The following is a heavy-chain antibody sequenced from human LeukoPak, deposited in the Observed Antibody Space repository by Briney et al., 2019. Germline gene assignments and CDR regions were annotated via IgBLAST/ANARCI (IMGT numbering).Heavy chain of an antibody. D-gene: IGHD2-2*01. V-gene: IGHV3-53*01. J-gene: IGHJ3*02. CDR3: ARGAQRAFDI. CDR2: VYTGGST. CDR1: GFTVSSNY. Sequence: GGSLRLSCAASGFTVSSNYMTWVRQAPGKGLEWVSVVYTGGSTYSADSVKGRFTISRDNSKNTLYLQMNSLRAEDTAVYYCARGAQRAFDIWGQGTMVTVSS.